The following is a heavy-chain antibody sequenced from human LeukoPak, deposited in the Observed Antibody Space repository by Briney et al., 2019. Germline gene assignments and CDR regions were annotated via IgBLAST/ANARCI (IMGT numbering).Heavy chain of an antibody. J-gene: IGHJ3*02. CDR3: ARLSPPHYDSSGYYYVGAFDI. CDR1: GASVSSASY. D-gene: IGHD3-22*01. CDR2: IYNGVNT. V-gene: IGHV4-61*01. Sequence: SETLSLTCTVSGASVSSASYWTWIRQPPGKGVEWIAHIYNGVNTNYNPSLKSRVTISVDTSKNQFSLRLNSVTAADTAVYYCARLSPPHYDSSGYYYVGAFDIWGQGTMVTVSS.